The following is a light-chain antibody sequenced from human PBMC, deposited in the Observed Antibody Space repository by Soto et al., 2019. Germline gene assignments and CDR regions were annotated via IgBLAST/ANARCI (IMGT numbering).Light chain of an antibody. V-gene: IGKV3-15*01. Sequence: EIVMTQSPATLSVSPGDRAALSCRASQSVGSNLAWYQQKPGQAPRLLIYGVSTRATGIPARFSGSGSGTEFTLTISSLQSEDFPIYFCQQYNNWPPDRTFGQGTKVEIK. CDR2: GVS. CDR1: QSVGSN. J-gene: IGKJ1*01. CDR3: QQYNNWPPDRT.